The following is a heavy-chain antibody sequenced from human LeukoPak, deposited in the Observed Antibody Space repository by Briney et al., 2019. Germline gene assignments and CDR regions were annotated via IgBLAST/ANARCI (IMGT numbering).Heavy chain of an antibody. CDR3: AGPRLLHPYVY. Sequence: SETLSLTCAVSGDSISSSQYYWGWIRQPPGKGLEWIGSVYNSGNTYYNPSLSSRVSISVDTSKSQLSLSLSSVTAAATGVYFWAGPRLLHPYVYWGQGSLVAVAS. CDR2: VYNSGNT. V-gene: IGHV4-39*07. D-gene: IGHD3-10*02. J-gene: IGHJ4*02. CDR1: GDSISSSQYY.